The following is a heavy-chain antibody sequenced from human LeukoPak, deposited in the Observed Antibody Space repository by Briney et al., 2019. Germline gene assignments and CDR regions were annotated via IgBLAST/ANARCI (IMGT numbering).Heavy chain of an antibody. V-gene: IGHV3-7*01. CDR3: ARYRFWSGYETLDY. J-gene: IGHJ4*02. D-gene: IGHD3-3*01. CDR1: GFTFSGYW. Sequence: GGSLRLSCVASGFTFSGYWMSWVRQAPGKGLEWVANIKQDGSEKYYVGSVKGRFTISRDNAKNSLYLQMNSLRAEDTAIYYCARYRFWSGYETLDYWGQGTLVTVSS. CDR2: IKQDGSEK.